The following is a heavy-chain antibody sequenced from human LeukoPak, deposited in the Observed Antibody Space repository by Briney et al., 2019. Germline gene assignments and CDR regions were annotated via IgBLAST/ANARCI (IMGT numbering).Heavy chain of an antibody. CDR2: IYHSGST. J-gene: IGHJ6*02. V-gene: IGHV4-30-2*01. Sequence: KASETLSLTCAVSGGSISSGGYSWSWIRQPPGKGLEWIGYIYHSGSTYYNPSLKSRVTISVDRSKNQFSLKLSSVTAADTAVYYCARVPTRDWPFGVYGMDVWGQGTTVTVSS. CDR3: ARVPTRDWPFGVYGMDV. D-gene: IGHD2-8*01. CDR1: GGSISSGGYS.